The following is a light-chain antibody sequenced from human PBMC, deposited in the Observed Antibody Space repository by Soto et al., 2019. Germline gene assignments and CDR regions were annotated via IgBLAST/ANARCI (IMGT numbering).Light chain of an antibody. J-gene: IGKJ1*01. CDR3: QESYSTS. CDR1: HTISSSY. CDR2: GAS. V-gene: IGKV3-20*01. Sequence: EIVLTQSPGTLSLSPGERATLSCRASHTISSSYLAWYQQKPGQAPRLLIYGASSRATGIPDRFSGSGSGTDFTLTISSLQPEDIATYYCQESYSTSFGQGTKVDIK.